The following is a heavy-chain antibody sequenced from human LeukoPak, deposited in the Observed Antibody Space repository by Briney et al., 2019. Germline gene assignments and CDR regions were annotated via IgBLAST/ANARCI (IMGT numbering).Heavy chain of an antibody. V-gene: IGHV4-39*07. J-gene: IGHJ4*02. Sequence: PSETLSLTCTVSGGSISSSSYYWGWIRQPPGKGLEWIGSIYYSGSTYYNPSLKSRVTISVDTSKNQFSLKLSSVTAADTAVYYCARVTRGVIWGIVDYFDYWGQGTLVTVSS. CDR2: IYYSGST. CDR1: GGSISSSSYY. D-gene: IGHD3-10*01. CDR3: ARVTRGVIWGIVDYFDY.